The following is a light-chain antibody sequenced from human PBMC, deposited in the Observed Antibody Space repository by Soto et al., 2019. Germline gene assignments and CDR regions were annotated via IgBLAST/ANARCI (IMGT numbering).Light chain of an antibody. V-gene: IGLV2-14*01. Sequence: QSALTQPASVSGSPGQSITISCTGTSSDVGGYNYVSWYQQHPGKAPKLMIYDVSNRPSGVSNRFSGYKSGNTASLTISGLQAEDEADYYCSSYTSSSTVFGGGTKLTV. CDR1: SSDVGGYNY. CDR2: DVS. J-gene: IGLJ2*01. CDR3: SSYTSSSTV.